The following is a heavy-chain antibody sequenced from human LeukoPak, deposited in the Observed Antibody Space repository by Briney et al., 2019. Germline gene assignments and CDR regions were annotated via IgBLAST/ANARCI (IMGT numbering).Heavy chain of an antibody. CDR1: GGSISSSSYY. D-gene: IGHD3-3*01. CDR3: ASSFGLRFLEWPIDY. Sequence: PSETLSLTCTVSGGSISSSSYYWGWIRQPPGKGLEWMGSIYYSGSTYYNPSLKSRVTISVDTSKNQFSLKLSSVTAADTAVYYCASSFGLRFLEWPIDYWGQGTLVTVSS. V-gene: IGHV4-39*01. CDR2: IYYSGST. J-gene: IGHJ4*02.